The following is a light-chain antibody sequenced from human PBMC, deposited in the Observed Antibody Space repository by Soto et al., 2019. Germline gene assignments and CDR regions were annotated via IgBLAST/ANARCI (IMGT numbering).Light chain of an antibody. CDR3: SSYTSSSTYVV. V-gene: IGLV2-14*01. J-gene: IGLJ2*01. Sequence: QSVLTQPASVSGSPGQSITISCTGTSSDVVGYNYVSWYQQHPGKAPKLIIYDVSNRPSGVSNRFSGSKSGNTASLTISGLQAEDEADYYCSSYTSSSTYVVFGGGTKLTVL. CDR1: SSDVVGYNY. CDR2: DVS.